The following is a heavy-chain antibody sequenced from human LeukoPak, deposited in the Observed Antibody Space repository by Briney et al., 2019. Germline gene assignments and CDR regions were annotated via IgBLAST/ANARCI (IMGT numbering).Heavy chain of an antibody. CDR1: GFTFTTHD. D-gene: IGHD6-13*01. V-gene: IGHV1-8*01. Sequence: ASVKVSCETSGFTFTTHDINWVRQATGQGLEWMGWMNPNSGDTGYAQKFQGRVTMTRDTSISTAYMELSSLRSEDAAVYYCARGLGSYSTTWYPALRYWGQGTQVTVSS. CDR2: MNPNSGDT. J-gene: IGHJ4*02. CDR3: ARGLGSYSTTWYPALRY.